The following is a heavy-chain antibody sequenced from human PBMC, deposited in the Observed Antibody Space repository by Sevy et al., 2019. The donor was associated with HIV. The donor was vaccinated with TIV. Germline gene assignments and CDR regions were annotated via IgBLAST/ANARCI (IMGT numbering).Heavy chain of an antibody. CDR2: ISYDGSNK. D-gene: IGHD2-15*01. CDR1: GFTFSSYA. V-gene: IGHV3-30-3*01. J-gene: IGHJ4*02. Sequence: GGSLRLSCAASGFTFSSYAMHWVRQAPGKGLEWVAVISYDGSNKYYADSVKGRFTISRDNSKNRRYLQMNSLRAEATAVYYCAREELGGNYDYWGQGPLVTVSS. CDR3: AREELGGNYDY.